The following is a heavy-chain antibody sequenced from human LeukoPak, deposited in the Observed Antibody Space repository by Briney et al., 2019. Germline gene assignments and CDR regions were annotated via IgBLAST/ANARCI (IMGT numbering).Heavy chain of an antibody. CDR1: GFTFSSYS. J-gene: IGHJ4*02. D-gene: IGHD3-3*01. V-gene: IGHV3-21*01. CDR2: ISSSSSYI. CDR3: ARGPSITIFGVVTTGLSYFDY. Sequence: AGGSLRLSCAASGFTFSSYSMNWVRQAPGKGLEWVSSISSSSSYIYYADSVKGRFTISRDNAKNSLYLQMNSLRAEDTAVYYCARGPSITIFGVVTTGLSYFDYWGQGTLVTVSS.